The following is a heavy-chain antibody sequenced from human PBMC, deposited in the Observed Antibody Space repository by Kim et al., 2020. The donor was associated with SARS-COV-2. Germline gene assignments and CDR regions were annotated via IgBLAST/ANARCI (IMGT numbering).Heavy chain of an antibody. J-gene: IGHJ6*02. CDR2: IKSKTDGGTT. D-gene: IGHD6-13*01. Sequence: GGSLRLSCAASGFTFSNAWMSWVRQAPGKGLEWVGRIKSKTDGGTTDYAAPVKGRFTISRDDSKNTLYLQMNSLKTEDTAVYYCTTETLGYSSSWYTQSDDFDYYYGMDVWGQGTTVTVSS. CDR3: TTETLGYSSSWYTQSDDFDYYYGMDV. CDR1: GFTFSNAW. V-gene: IGHV3-15*01.